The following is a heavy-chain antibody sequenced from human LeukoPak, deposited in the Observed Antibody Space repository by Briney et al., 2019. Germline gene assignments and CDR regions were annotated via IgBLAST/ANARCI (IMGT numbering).Heavy chain of an antibody. Sequence: TGGSLRLSCAASGFTFSDYYMSWIRQAPGKGLEWVSYISSSGSTIYYADSVKGRFTISRDNSKNTLYLQMNSLRAEDTAVYYCARDFAYETYYFDYWGQGTLVTVSS. CDR3: ARDFAYETYYFDY. J-gene: IGHJ4*02. CDR2: ISSSGSTI. CDR1: GFTFSDYY. V-gene: IGHV3-11*04. D-gene: IGHD2-8*01.